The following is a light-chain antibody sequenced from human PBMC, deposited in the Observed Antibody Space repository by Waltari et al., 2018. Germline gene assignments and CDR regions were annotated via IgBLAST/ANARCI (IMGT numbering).Light chain of an antibody. CDR1: SSDVGGYNP. Sequence: QSALTQPPPASGSPGQPVTIPCTGTSSDVGGYNPGSWYQKHPGKGPKLMIYEVSKRPSAVPARFSGAKSCNTASLTVSGLQAADEADFYCSSYAGSNAVIFGGGTKLTVL. V-gene: IGLV2-8*01. J-gene: IGLJ2*01. CDR3: SSYAGSNAVI. CDR2: EVS.